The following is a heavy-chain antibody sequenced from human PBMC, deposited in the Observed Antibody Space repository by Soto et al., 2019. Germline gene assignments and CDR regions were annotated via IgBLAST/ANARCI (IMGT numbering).Heavy chain of an antibody. D-gene: IGHD6-19*01. V-gene: IGHV4-59*08. CDR1: GGSISSYY. CDR2: IYYSGST. CDR3: ARHGVHSSGWAGP. J-gene: IGHJ5*02. Sequence: SETLSLTCTVSGGSISSYYWSWIRQPPGKGLEWIGYIYYSGSTYYNPSLKSRVTISVDTSKNQFSLKLSSVTAADTTVYYCARHGVHSSGWAGPWGQGTLVTVSS.